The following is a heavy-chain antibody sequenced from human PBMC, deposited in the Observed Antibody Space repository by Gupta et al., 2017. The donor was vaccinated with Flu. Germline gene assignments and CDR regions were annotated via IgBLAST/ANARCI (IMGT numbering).Heavy chain of an antibody. Sequence: EVHLVESGGGLVQPGGSLRLSCAASGLTFCSYWMTWVRQAPGRGLEWVANINQDGTEIYYVDSVKGRFTISRDNAENSLYLQMNSLRAEDTAVYYCARDRAMDDYWGQGTLVTVSS. CDR2: INQDGTEI. D-gene: IGHD5-18*01. J-gene: IGHJ4*02. CDR3: ARDRAMDDY. CDR1: GLTFCSYW. V-gene: IGHV3-7*04.